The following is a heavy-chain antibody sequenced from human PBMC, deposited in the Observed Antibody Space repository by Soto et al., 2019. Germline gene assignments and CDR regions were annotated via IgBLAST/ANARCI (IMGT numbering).Heavy chain of an antibody. J-gene: IGHJ4*02. Sequence: TSETLSLTCTVSGGSISSSSYYWGWIRQPPGKGLGWIGSIYYSGSTYYNPSLKSRVTISVDTSKNQFSLKLSSVTAADTAVYYCASIPRGITMVRGVIIENDYWGQGTLVTVSS. CDR3: ASIPRGITMVRGVIIENDY. V-gene: IGHV4-39*01. CDR1: GGSISSSSYY. D-gene: IGHD3-10*01. CDR2: IYYSGST.